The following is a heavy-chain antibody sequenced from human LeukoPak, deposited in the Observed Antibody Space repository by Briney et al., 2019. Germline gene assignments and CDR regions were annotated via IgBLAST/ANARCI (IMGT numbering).Heavy chain of an antibody. CDR2: ISSSSSYI. CDR1: GFTFSIYS. V-gene: IGHV3-21*01. D-gene: IGHD6-6*01. Sequence: GGSQRLSCAASGFTFSIYSMNCVRESPGKGREWVSYISSSSSYIYYADSVGGGYTISRDNAKNSLYLQMNSLRAEETAVYYCAAGVKEYGSSYYDYYMDVGGKGNTVTVSS. CDR3: AAGVKEYGSSYYDYYMDV. J-gene: IGHJ6*03.